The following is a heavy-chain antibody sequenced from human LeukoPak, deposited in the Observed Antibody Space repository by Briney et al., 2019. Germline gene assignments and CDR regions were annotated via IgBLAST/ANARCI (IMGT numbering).Heavy chain of an antibody. D-gene: IGHD3-16*01. V-gene: IGHV4-34*09. J-gene: IGHJ5*02. CDR2: INHSGYT. CDR1: GVSFNDYY. Sequence: PSQTLSLTCAVSGVSFNDYYCSWVRQSPGKRQEWIGEINHSGYTNDSPSLKIRVTISIDTSRKQFSLNLRSVTASDTAVYYCARHFTGGKGFDPWGQGTLVTVSS. CDR3: ARHFTGGKGFDP.